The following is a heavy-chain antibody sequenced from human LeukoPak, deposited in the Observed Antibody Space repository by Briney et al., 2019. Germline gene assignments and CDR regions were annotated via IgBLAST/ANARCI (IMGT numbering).Heavy chain of an antibody. CDR2: ISYDGSNK. D-gene: IGHD1-26*01. CDR3: AKLITRWELLTLFDY. Sequence: GGSLRLSCAASGFTFSSYGMHWVRQAPGKGLEWVAVISYDGSNKYYADSVKGRFTISRDNSKNTLYLQMNSLRAEDTAVYYCAKLITRWELLTLFDYWAREPWSPSPQ. V-gene: IGHV3-30*18. CDR1: GFTFSSYG. J-gene: IGHJ4*02.